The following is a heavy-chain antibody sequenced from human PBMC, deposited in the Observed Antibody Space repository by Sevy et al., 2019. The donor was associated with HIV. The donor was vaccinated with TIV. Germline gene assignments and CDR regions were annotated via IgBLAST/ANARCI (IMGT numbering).Heavy chain of an antibody. CDR1: GYSISSGYY. J-gene: IGHJ4*02. Sequence: SETLSLTCAVSGYSISSGYYWGWIRQPPGKGLEWIGSIYHSGSTYYNPSLKSRVTISVDTSKNQFSLKLISVTAADTAVYYCARDGPLSIAAAGTSGVWGFDYWGQGTLVTVSS. CDR2: IYHSGST. CDR3: ARDGPLSIAAAGTSGVWGFDY. V-gene: IGHV4-38-2*02. D-gene: IGHD6-13*01.